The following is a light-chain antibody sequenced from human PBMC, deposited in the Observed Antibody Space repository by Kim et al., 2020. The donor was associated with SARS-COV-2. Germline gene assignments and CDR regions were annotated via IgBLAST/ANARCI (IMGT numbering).Light chain of an antibody. CDR1: QSVSSN. CDR2: GAS. CDR3: QQYNNWPPVT. J-gene: IGKJ4*01. Sequence: EIVLTQSPATLSVSPGESATLSCRASQSVSSNLAWYQHKVGQAPRLLIYGASTRATGIPARFSGSGSGTEFTLTISSLQSEDFAVYYCQQYNNWPPVTFGGGTKVDIK. V-gene: IGKV3-15*01.